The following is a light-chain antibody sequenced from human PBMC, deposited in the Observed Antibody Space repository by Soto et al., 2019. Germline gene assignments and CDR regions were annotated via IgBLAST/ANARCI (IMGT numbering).Light chain of an antibody. CDR2: EVS. V-gene: IGLV2-23*02. Sequence: SALTQPASVSGSPGQSITISCTGTSSDVGSYNLVSWYQQHPGKAPKLMIYEVSQRPSGVSNRFSGSKSGHTASLTSSGLQAEDEADYYCCSCAGSSTFGYVFGAGTQLTVL. J-gene: IGLJ1*01. CDR3: CSCAGSSTFGYV. CDR1: SSDVGSYNL.